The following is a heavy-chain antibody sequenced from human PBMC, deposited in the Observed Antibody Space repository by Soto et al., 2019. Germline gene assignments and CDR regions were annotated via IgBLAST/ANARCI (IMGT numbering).Heavy chain of an antibody. V-gene: IGHV1-2*04. CDR1: GYTFTGYY. J-gene: IGHJ3*02. CDR2: INPNSGGT. CDR3: ARTNSYTDRDAFDI. D-gene: IGHD2-2*02. Sequence: ASVKVSCKASGYTFTGYYMHWVRQAPGQGLEWMGWINPNSGGTNYAQKFQGWVTMTRDTSISTAYMELSRLRSDDTAVYYCARTNSYTDRDAFDIWGQGTMVNVAS.